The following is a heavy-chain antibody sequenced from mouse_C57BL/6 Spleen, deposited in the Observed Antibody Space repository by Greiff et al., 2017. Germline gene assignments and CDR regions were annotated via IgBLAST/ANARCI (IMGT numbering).Heavy chain of an antibody. J-gene: IGHJ3*01. CDR1: GYAFSSYW. Sequence: VQLQQSGAELVKPGASVKISCKASGYAFSSYWMNWVKQRPGKGLEWIGQIYPGDGDTNYNGKFKGKATLTADKSSSTAYMQLSSLTSEDSAVYFCARLGDGGPWFAYWGQGTLVTVSA. CDR3: ARLGDGGPWFAY. CDR2: IYPGDGDT. D-gene: IGHD1-1*02. V-gene: IGHV1-80*01.